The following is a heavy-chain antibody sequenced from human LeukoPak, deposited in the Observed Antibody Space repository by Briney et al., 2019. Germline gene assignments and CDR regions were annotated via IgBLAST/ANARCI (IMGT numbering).Heavy chain of an antibody. CDR1: GFTFSVHW. CDR2: INQGGSDK. Sequence: GGSLRLSCAASGFTFSVHWMSWVRQAPGKGLEWVANINQGGSDKYYVDSVKGRFTISRDNANNLLYLQMNSLRGEDTAVYYCTRDRSRPEDDWGQGTLVTVSS. J-gene: IGHJ4*02. CDR3: TRDRSRPEDD. D-gene: IGHD1-14*01. V-gene: IGHV3-7*01.